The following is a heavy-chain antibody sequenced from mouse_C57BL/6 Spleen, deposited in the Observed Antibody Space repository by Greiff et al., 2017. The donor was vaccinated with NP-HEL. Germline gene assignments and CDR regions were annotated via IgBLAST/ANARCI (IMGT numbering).Heavy chain of an antibody. CDR3: ARSHYGSHFDY. J-gene: IGHJ2*01. V-gene: IGHV7-3*01. CDR1: GFTFTDYY. D-gene: IGHD1-1*01. CDR2: IRNKANGYTT. Sequence: EVKLVESGGGLVQPGGSLSLPCAASGFTFTDYYMSWVRQPPGKALEWLGFIRNKANGYTTEYSASVKGRFTISRDNSQSILYLQMNALRAEYSATYYCARSHYGSHFDYWGQGTTLTVSS.